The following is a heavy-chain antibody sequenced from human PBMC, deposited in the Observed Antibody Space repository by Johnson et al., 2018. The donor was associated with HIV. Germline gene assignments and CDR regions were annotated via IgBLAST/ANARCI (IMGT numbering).Heavy chain of an antibody. CDR1: GFTFSNAW. J-gene: IGHJ3*02. V-gene: IGHV3-15*01. D-gene: IGHD5-24*01. CDR2: IKSKTDGGTT. CDR3: ARGGNEMYAFDI. Sequence: EVQLVESGGGLVKPGGSLRLSCAASGFTFSNAWMSWVRQAPGKGLEWVGRIKSKTDGGTTDYAAPVKGRFTISRDDSKNTLYLQMNSLRAEDTAVYYCARGGNEMYAFDIWGQGTMVTVSS.